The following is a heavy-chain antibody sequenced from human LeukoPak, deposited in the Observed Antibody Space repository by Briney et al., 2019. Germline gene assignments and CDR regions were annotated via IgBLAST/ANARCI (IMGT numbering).Heavy chain of an antibody. Sequence: SVKVSCKASGGTFSSYAISWVRQAPGQGVEWMGRIIPILGIANYAQKFQGRVTITADKSTSTAYMELSSLRSEDTAVYYCARDWIAAAGIPYYGMDVWGQGTTVTVSS. J-gene: IGHJ6*02. V-gene: IGHV1-69*04. D-gene: IGHD6-13*01. CDR3: ARDWIAAAGIPYYGMDV. CDR2: IIPILGIA. CDR1: GGTFSSYA.